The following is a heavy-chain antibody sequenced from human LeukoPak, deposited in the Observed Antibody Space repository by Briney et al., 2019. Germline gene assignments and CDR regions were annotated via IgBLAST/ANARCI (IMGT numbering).Heavy chain of an antibody. CDR1: GFTFSGSA. CDR2: IRSKANSYAT. D-gene: IGHD2-21*02. V-gene: IGHV3-73*01. Sequence: PGGSLTLSCAASGFTFSGSAMHWVRQASGKGLEWVGRIRSKANSYATAYAASVKGRFTISRDDSKNTAYLQMNSLKTEDTAVYYCTRLGCGGDCYFDYWGQGTLVTVSS. CDR3: TRLGCGGDCYFDY. J-gene: IGHJ4*02.